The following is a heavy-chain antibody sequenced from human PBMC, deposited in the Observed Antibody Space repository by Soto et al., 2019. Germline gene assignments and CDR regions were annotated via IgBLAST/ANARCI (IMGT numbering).Heavy chain of an antibody. CDR2: INPNSGGT. Sequence: ASVKVSCKASGYTFTGYYMHWVRQAPGQGLEWMGWINPNSGGTNYAQKFQGRVTMTRDTSISTAYMELSRLRSDDTAVYYCARDNLFRLNWFDPWGQGTLVSVSS. CDR1: GYTFTGYY. J-gene: IGHJ5*02. CDR3: ARDNLFRLNWFDP. V-gene: IGHV1-2*02. D-gene: IGHD3-10*02.